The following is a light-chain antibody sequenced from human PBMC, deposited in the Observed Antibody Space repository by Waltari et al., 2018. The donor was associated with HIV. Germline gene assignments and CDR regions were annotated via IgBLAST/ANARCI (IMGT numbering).Light chain of an antibody. Sequence: QSALTQPASVSGSPGPWITLPCTGTSRAVGGYNYVSWYQQHPGKAPKLMIYEVSNRPSGVSDRFSGSKSGNTASLTISGLQAEDEADYYCSSYTSSSTLVFGTGTKVTVL. J-gene: IGLJ1*01. CDR3: SSYTSSSTLV. V-gene: IGLV2-14*01. CDR2: EVS. CDR1: SRAVGGYNY.